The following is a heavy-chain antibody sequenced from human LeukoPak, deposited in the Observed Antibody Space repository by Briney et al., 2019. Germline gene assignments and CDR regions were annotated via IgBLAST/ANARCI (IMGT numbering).Heavy chain of an antibody. Sequence: ASVKVSCKASGGTFSIYAISWVRQAPGQGLEWMGGIIPIFGTANYAQTFQGRVTITADKSTSTAYMELSSLRSEDTAVYYCARTIPGSKWELVGFDYWGQGTLVTVSS. D-gene: IGHD1-26*01. CDR2: IIPIFGTA. CDR1: GGTFSIYA. CDR3: ARTIPGSKWELVGFDY. J-gene: IGHJ4*02. V-gene: IGHV1-69*06.